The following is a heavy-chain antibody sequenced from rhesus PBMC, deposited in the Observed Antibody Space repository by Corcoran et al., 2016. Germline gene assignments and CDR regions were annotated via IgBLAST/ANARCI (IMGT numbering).Heavy chain of an antibody. D-gene: IGHD5-36*01. V-gene: IGHV3-8*01. Sequence: EVQLVESGGGLVQPGGSLRLSCTGSGFTFSSYYMYWVRQAPGKGLEWGSAINTGGGSTWYTDSVKGRFTISKENAKNTLYLQMDSLRAEDTAVYYCANAGYSYGNFDYWGQGVLVTVSS. CDR2: INTGGGST. CDR3: ANAGYSYGNFDY. J-gene: IGHJ4*01. CDR1: GFTFSSYY.